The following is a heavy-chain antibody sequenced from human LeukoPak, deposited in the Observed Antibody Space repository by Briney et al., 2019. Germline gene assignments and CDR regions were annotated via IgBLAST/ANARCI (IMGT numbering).Heavy chain of an antibody. CDR1: GFTFSSYW. D-gene: IGHD6-13*01. V-gene: IGHV3-7*01. CDR2: IKQGGSEK. Sequence: GGSLRLSCGASGFTFSSYWMSWVRQAPGKGLEWVANIKQGGSEKNYVDSVKGRFTISRDNAKNSLYLQMNSLRAEDTAVYYCARRATGIAAAGKVYYYYYYMDVWGKGTTVTVSS. CDR3: ARRATGIAAAGKVYYYYYYMDV. J-gene: IGHJ6*03.